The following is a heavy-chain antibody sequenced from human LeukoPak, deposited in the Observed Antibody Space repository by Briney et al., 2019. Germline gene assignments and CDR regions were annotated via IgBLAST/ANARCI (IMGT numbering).Heavy chain of an antibody. CDR2: ISYDGSNK. CDR3: ARERFYYYYGMDV. Sequence: PGGSLRLSCAASGFTFDDYAMHWVRQAPGKGLEWVAVISYDGSNKYCADSVKGRFTISRDNSKNTLYLQMNSLRAEDTAVYYCARERFYYYYGMDVWGQGTTVTVSS. CDR1: GFTFDDYA. V-gene: IGHV3-30-3*01. J-gene: IGHJ6*02.